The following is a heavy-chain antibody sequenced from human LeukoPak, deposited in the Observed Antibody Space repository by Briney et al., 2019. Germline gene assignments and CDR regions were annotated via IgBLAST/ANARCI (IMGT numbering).Heavy chain of an antibody. Sequence: GESLRLSCAAPGFTFSNAWMSWVRQAPGKGLEWVGRIKSKTDGGTTDYAAPVKGRFTISRDDSKNTLYLQMNSLKTEDTAVYYCTTDISGCSDVDYCGQGTLVTVSS. V-gene: IGHV3-15*01. J-gene: IGHJ4*02. CDR3: TTDISGCSDVDY. CDR2: IKSKTDGGTT. D-gene: IGHD5-12*01. CDR1: GFTFSNAW.